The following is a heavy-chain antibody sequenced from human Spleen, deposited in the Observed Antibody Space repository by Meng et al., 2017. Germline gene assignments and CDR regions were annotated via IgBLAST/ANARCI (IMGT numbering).Heavy chain of an antibody. Sequence: QAQLLQSGAEVKKPGASVWVSCKASDYTSASYGISWFRQAPGQGLEWMGWFVSNADTYPAQKFQGRVTMTRDTHTSTDFMELRSLRFDDTAVYYCASGTPGRSYCDYWGQGTLVTVSS. J-gene: IGHJ4*02. CDR2: FVSNADT. D-gene: IGHD2-15*01. CDR3: ASGTPGRSYCDY. CDR1: DYTSASYG. V-gene: IGHV1-18*01.